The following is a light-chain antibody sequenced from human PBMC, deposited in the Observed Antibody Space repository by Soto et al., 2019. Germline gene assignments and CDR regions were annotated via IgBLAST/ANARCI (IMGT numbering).Light chain of an antibody. CDR3: SSYTGSSTDVV. CDR1: SSDVGGYNY. CDR2: DVS. V-gene: IGLV2-14*01. Sequence: QSALTQPASVSGSPGQSITISCTGTSSDVGGYNYVSWYQQHPGKAPKLMIYDVSNRPSGVSNRFSGSKSGNTASLTISGLQAEDEAEYYCSSYTGSSTDVVFGGGTKLTVL. J-gene: IGLJ2*01.